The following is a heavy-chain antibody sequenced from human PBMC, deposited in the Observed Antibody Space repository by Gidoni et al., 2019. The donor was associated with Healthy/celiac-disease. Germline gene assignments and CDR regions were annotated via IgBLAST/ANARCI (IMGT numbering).Heavy chain of an antibody. J-gene: IGHJ6*02. CDR3: ARDTSYYDSSGYYYILNYGMDV. V-gene: IGHV3-48*02. CDR2: ISSSSSTI. D-gene: IGHD3-22*01. CDR1: GFTFSSYS. Sequence: EVQLVESGGGLVQPGGSLRLSCPASGFTFSSYSMNWVRQAPGKGLELVSYISSSSSTIYYADSVKGRFTISRDNAKNSLYLQMNSLRDEDTAVYYCARDTSYYDSSGYYYILNYGMDVWGQGTTVTVSS.